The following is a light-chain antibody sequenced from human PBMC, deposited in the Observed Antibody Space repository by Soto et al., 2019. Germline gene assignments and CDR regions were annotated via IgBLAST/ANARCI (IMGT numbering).Light chain of an antibody. CDR1: RTIAGY. J-gene: IGKJ2*03. Sequence: DIQMTQSPSSLSASVGDRVTITCRARRTIAGYLNWYQQKPGKAPKLLIYGASRLHSGVPSRFSGSGSGTDFTLTISSLQPEDFATYYCQHSQSAPYSFGQGTKLEIK. V-gene: IGKV1-39*01. CDR2: GAS. CDR3: QHSQSAPYS.